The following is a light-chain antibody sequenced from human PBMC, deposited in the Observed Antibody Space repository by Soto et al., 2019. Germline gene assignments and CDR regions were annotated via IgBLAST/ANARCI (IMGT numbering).Light chain of an antibody. CDR2: YDS. Sequence: SYELTQPPSVSVAPGKTARITCGGNNIGSKSVHWYQQKPGQAPVLVIYYDSDRPSGIPERFSGSNSGNTATLTISRVEAGDEADYYCQVWDSSSDHRVFGTGTKV. CDR3: QVWDSSSDHRV. CDR1: NIGSKS. J-gene: IGLJ1*01. V-gene: IGLV3-21*04.